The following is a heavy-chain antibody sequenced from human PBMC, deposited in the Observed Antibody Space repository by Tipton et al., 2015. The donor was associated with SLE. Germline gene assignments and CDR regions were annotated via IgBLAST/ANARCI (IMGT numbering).Heavy chain of an antibody. V-gene: IGHV7-4-1*02. D-gene: IGHD1-1*01. J-gene: IGHJ6*03. CDR2: VNTDTGNP. CDR1: GHTFTSYA. CDR3: ARVGIRMNYYYYMDV. Sequence: QLVQSGAEVKRPGASVKVSCMASGHTFTSYAISWVRQAPGQGLEWMGWVNTDTGNPTYAQDFTGRCVFALDTSINTAYLHISSLKADDTAVYFCARVGIRMNYYYYMDVWGKGTTVTVSS.